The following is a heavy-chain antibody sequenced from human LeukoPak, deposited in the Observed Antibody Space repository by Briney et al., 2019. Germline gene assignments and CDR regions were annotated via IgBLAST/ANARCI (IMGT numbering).Heavy chain of an antibody. CDR1: GFTFSSYA. V-gene: IGHV3-23*01. D-gene: IGHD5-18*01. CDR3: AKGQSGYSYGSTPDY. Sequence: PGGSLRLSCVASGFTFSSYAMSWVRQAPGKGLEWVSAISGSGGSTYYADSVKGRFTISRDNSKNTLYLQMNSLRAEDTAVYYCAKGQSGYSYGSTPDYWGQGTLVTVSS. J-gene: IGHJ4*02. CDR2: ISGSGGST.